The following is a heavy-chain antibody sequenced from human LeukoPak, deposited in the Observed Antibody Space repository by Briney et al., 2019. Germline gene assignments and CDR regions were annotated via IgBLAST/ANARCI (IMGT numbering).Heavy chain of an antibody. CDR3: ARGLRAVAGYLWDYYYYMDV. Sequence: ASVKVSCKASGYTFTSYYMHWVRQAPGQGLGWMGIIHPSGGSTSSAQKFQGRVTMTRDMSTSTVYMELSSLRSEDTAVYYCARGLRAVAGYLWDYYYYMDVWGKGTTVTVSS. D-gene: IGHD6-19*01. CDR2: IHPSGGST. CDR1: GYTFTSYY. V-gene: IGHV1-46*01. J-gene: IGHJ6*03.